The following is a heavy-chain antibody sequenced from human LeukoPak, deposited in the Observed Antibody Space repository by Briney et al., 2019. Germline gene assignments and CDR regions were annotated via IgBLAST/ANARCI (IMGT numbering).Heavy chain of an antibody. Sequence: KRGESMKISCKGSGYSFTSYWIGWVRQMPGKGMEWMGIMYPGDSDTRYSPSSQGQVTISADKSISTAYLQWNNRKASDTAMYYCARPYSSGWLYFDSWGQGTLVTVSS. V-gene: IGHV5-51*01. J-gene: IGHJ4*02. CDR1: GYSFTSYW. CDR3: ARPYSSGWLYFDS. CDR2: MYPGDSDT. D-gene: IGHD6-19*01.